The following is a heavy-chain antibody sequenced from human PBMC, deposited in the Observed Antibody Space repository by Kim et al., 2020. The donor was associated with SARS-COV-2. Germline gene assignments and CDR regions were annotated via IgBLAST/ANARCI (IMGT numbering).Heavy chain of an antibody. CDR3: ARHFAREQWLEVDY. CDR2: IYYSGST. D-gene: IGHD6-19*01. J-gene: IGHJ4*02. CDR1: GGSISSSSYY. Sequence: SETLSLTCTVSGGSISSSSYYWGWIRQPPGQGLEWIGCIYYSGSTYYNPSLKSRVTISVDTSKNQFSLKLSSVTAADTAVYYWARHFAREQWLEVDYWGQGTLVTVSS. V-gene: IGHV4-39*01.